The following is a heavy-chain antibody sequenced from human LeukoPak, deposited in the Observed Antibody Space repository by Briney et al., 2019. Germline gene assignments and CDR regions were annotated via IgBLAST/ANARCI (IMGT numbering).Heavy chain of an antibody. V-gene: IGHV1-2*02. J-gene: IGHJ4*02. Sequence: ASVKVSCKASGYTFTGYYMHWVRQAPGQGLEWMGWINPNSGGTNYAQKFQGRVTMTRDTSISTAYMELSSLRPEDTAVYYCAREVRSRQPRVQYYYDSSGRNLLGWYYFDYWGQGTLVTVSS. CDR3: AREVRSRQPRVQYYYDSSGRNLLGWYYFDY. CDR1: GYTFTGYY. CDR2: INPNSGGT. D-gene: IGHD3-22*01.